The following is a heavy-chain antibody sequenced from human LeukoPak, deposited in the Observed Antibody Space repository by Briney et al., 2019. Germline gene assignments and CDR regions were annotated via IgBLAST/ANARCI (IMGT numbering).Heavy chain of an antibody. V-gene: IGHV3-23*01. CDR1: GFTFSSYA. D-gene: IGHD1-14*01. CDR2: ISGSGST. J-gene: IGHJ4*02. CDR3: AKCAGGGGYKPLDY. Sequence: GGSLRLSCAASGFTFSSYAMSWVRQAPGKGLEWVSAISGSGSTYYADSVKGRFTISRDNSKNPLDLQMNSLRAEDTSLYYCAKCAGGGGYKPLDYWGQGTLVTVSS.